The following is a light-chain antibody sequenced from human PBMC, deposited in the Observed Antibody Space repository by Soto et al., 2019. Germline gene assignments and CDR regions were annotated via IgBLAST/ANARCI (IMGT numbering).Light chain of an antibody. CDR1: QSVSST. J-gene: IGKJ1*01. Sequence: EIVVTQSPATLSLSPGQRATLSCWASQSVSSTVAWYQQKPGQPPRLLIYATSTRATGIPGRFSGSGSGTEFTLTISSLQSEDFGVYYCQQYNYWWTFGQGTKVEIK. V-gene: IGKV3-15*01. CDR2: ATS. CDR3: QQYNYWWT.